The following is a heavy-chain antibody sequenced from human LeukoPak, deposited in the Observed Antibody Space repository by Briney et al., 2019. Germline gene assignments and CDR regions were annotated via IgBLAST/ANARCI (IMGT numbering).Heavy chain of an antibody. D-gene: IGHD5-24*01. CDR1: GYFFNSYW. V-gene: IGHV5-51*01. J-gene: IGHJ4*02. CDR3: ARGDPTGGNYHTLDY. CDR2: IYPSDLDI. Sequence: LGESLKISCEGSGYFFNSYWIAWVRQMPGKGLEWMGIIYPSDLDIRYSPSFQGQVTMSVDKSNSIAYLQWNSLKASDTGMYFCARGDPTGGNYHTLDYWGQGTLVTVPS.